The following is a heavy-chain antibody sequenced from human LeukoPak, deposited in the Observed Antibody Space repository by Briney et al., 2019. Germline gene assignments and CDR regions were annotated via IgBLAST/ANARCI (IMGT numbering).Heavy chain of an antibody. D-gene: IGHD2-21*01. V-gene: IGHV3-7*01. CDR2: INQDGSEK. CDR3: ARALYPQHIVVVNPKNYWYFDL. CDR1: GFTFISYW. Sequence: PGGSLRLSCAASGFTFISYWMSWVRQAPGKGLEWVADINQDGSEKYYVGSVKGRFTISRDNAKNSLYLQMNSLRAEDTAVYYCARALYPQHIVVVNPKNYWYFDLWGRGPLVTVSS. J-gene: IGHJ2*01.